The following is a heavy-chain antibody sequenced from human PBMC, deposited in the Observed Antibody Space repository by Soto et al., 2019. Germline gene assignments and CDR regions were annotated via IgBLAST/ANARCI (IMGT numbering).Heavy chain of an antibody. V-gene: IGHV3-23*01. CDR3: AKDGSTYYYDSSGYYGVPDY. CDR1: GFTFSSNA. J-gene: IGHJ4*02. D-gene: IGHD3-22*01. Sequence: GGSLRLSCAASGFTFSSNAMSWVRQAPGKGLEWVSAISGSGGSTYYADSVKGRFTISRDNSKNTLYLQMNSLRAEDTAVYYCAKDGSTYYYDSSGYYGVPDYWGQGTLVTVSS. CDR2: ISGSGGST.